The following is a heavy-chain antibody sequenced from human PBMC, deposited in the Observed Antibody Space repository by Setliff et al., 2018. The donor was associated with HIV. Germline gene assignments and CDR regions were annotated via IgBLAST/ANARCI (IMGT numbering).Heavy chain of an antibody. V-gene: IGHV4-39*01. D-gene: IGHD3-10*01. Sequence: SETLSLTCTVSGGSINDSRYYWGWIRQSPGKGLELIGSIFYSGTTYYNPSLRSRVTISVDTSKNQFSLRLNSVTAADTSLYYCASEGPDYLPLLWGQGTLVTVSS. J-gene: IGHJ4*02. CDR1: GGSINDSRYY. CDR2: IFYSGTT. CDR3: ASEGPDYLPLL.